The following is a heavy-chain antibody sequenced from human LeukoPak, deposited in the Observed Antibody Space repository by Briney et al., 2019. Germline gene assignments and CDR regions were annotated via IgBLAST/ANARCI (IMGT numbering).Heavy chain of an antibody. CDR3: ARSCRILDIVATIRARLGGNGFDI. D-gene: IGHD5-12*01. V-gene: IGHV4-39*07. CDR1: GDSISTSSYY. Sequence: SETLSLTCSVSGDSISTSSYYWGWIRQPPGRGLEWIGRIYTSGSTNYNPSLKSRVTMSVDTSKNQFSLKLSSVTAADKAVYYCARSCRILDIVATIRARLGGNGFDIWGQGTMVTVSS. J-gene: IGHJ3*02. CDR2: IYTSGST.